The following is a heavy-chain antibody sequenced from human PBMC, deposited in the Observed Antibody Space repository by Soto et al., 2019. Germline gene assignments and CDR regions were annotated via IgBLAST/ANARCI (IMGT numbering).Heavy chain of an antibody. D-gene: IGHD6-6*01. CDR3: ARVEYSSSSRPLGYYYYYMDV. CDR2: ISAYNGNT. J-gene: IGHJ6*03. V-gene: IGHV1-18*01. Sequence: ASVKVSCKASGYTFTSYGISWVRQAPGQGLEGMGGISAYNGNTNYAQKLQGRVTMTPDTSTSTAYMELRSLRSDDTAVYYCARVEYSSSSRPLGYYYYYMDVWGKGTTVTVSS. CDR1: GYTFTSYG.